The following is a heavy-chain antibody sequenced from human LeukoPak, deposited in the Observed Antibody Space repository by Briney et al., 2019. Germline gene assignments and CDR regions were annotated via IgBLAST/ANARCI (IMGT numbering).Heavy chain of an antibody. CDR1: GGSISSGGYY. V-gene: IGHV4-31*03. D-gene: IGHD3-10*01. CDR2: IYYSGST. CDR3: ARDKFGELYN. J-gene: IGHJ4*02. Sequence: SETLSLTCTVSGGSISSGGYYWSWIRQHPGYGLEWIGYIYYSGSTYYNPSLKSRVTISVDTSKNQFSLKLSSVTAADTAVYYCARDKFGELYNWGQGTLVTVSS.